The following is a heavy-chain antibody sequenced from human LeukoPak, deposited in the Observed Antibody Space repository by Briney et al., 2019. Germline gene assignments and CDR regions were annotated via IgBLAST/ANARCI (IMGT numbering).Heavy chain of an antibody. V-gene: IGHV3-48*04. Sequence: GGSLRLSCAASGFTFSSYSMNWVRQAPGKGLEWVSYISSSGSTIYYADSVKGRFTISRDNAKNSLYLQMNSLRAEDTAVYYCAREGGSGSPQDYWGQGTLVTVSS. J-gene: IGHJ4*02. CDR2: ISSSGSTI. CDR1: GFTFSSYS. CDR3: AREGGSGSPQDY. D-gene: IGHD3-10*01.